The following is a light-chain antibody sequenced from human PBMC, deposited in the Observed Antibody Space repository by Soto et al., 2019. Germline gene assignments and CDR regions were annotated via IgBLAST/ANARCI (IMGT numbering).Light chain of an antibody. CDR3: CSYAGSYTFGYV. J-gene: IGLJ1*01. V-gene: IGLV2-11*01. CDR2: DVS. Sequence: QSALTQPRSVSGSPGQSVTISCTGTSSDVGGYNYVSWYQQHPGKAPKLMIYDVSKRPSGVPDRFSGSKSGNTASLTISGLRAEDEADYYCCSYAGSYTFGYVFGTGTKVTVL. CDR1: SSDVGGYNY.